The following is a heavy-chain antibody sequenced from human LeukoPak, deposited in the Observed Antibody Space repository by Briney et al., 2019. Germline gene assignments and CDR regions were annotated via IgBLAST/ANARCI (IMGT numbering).Heavy chain of an antibody. J-gene: IGHJ4*02. Sequence: PGTSLRLSCAASGFTFSNYAMHWVRQAPGKGLEWVGNIRQDGRDQYYGDSVKGRFSISRDNAKNSLYLQMNSLRAEDTALYYCARDYYATGSHDYWGQGTLVTVSS. CDR1: GFTFSNYA. CDR2: IRQDGRDQ. D-gene: IGHD3-10*01. V-gene: IGHV3-7*03. CDR3: ARDYYATGSHDY.